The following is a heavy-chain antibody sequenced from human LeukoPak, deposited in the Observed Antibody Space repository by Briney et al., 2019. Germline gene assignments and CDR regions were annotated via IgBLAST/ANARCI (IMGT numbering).Heavy chain of an antibody. CDR1: GFTFSSYA. Sequence: GGSLRLSCAASGFTFSSYAMSWVRHAPGKGLEWVSGISTSGGTTSYADSVKGRFTISRDNPKNTLYMQMNSLRAEGTAVYYCAIMHRYYDGSSYWVQWGEGTLVTVSS. V-gene: IGHV3-23*01. CDR2: ISTSGGTT. D-gene: IGHD3-22*01. J-gene: IGHJ4*02. CDR3: AIMHRYYDGSSYWVQ.